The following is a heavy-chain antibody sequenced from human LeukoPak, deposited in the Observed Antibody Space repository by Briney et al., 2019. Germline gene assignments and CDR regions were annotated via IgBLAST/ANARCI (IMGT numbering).Heavy chain of an antibody. J-gene: IGHJ4*02. D-gene: IGHD2-21*02. CDR3: ARVSHIFVCGGDCYSGLPDY. Sequence: GGSLRLSCAASGFAFSDFWMSWVRQAPGKGLEWVANIKQDGSEKYYVDSVKGRFTISRDNAKNSLYLQMNSLRAEDTAVYYCARVSHIFVCGGDCYSGLPDYWGQGTLVTVSS. CDR1: GFAFSDFW. CDR2: IKQDGSEK. V-gene: IGHV3-7*01.